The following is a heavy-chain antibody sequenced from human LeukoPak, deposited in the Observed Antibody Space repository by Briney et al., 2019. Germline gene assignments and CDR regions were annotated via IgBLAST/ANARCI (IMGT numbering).Heavy chain of an antibody. D-gene: IGHD5-12*01. CDR3: ATNIASGRDY. V-gene: IGHV1-8*01. J-gene: IGHJ4*02. CDR2: MNPKTGNT. Sequence: GASVKVSCKASGNSLISYDINWVRQATGQGLEWMAWMNPKTGNTGYAQRFQGRLTLTRNTSIGTAYMELGSLRSADTAVYFCATNIASGRDYWGQGTLITVSS. CDR1: GNSLISYD.